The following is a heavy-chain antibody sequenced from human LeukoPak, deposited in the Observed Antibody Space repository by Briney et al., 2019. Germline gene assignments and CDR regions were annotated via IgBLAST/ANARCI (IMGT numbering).Heavy chain of an antibody. V-gene: IGHV3-73*01. CDR1: GFTFSGSA. CDR3: TRQPAPRGISGSWPITDAFDI. D-gene: IGHD6-13*01. J-gene: IGHJ3*02. CDR2: IRSKANSYAT. Sequence: GGSLRLSCAASGFTFSGSAMHWVRQASGKGLEWVGRIRSKANSYATAYAASVKGRFTISRDDSKNTAYLQMNSLKTEDTAVYYCTRQPAPRGISGSWPITDAFDIWGQGTMVTVSS.